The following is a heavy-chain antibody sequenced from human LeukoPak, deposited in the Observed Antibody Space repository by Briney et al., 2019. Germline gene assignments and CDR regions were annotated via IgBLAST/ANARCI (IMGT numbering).Heavy chain of an antibody. V-gene: IGHV4-39*07. D-gene: IGHD3-10*01. CDR3: ARDSGTTGEVKFDP. CDR2: LYYSGKT. J-gene: IGHJ5*02. CDR1: DDSISSSTYY. Sequence: KASETLSLTCIISDDSISSSTYYWGWIRQPPGKGLEWIGTLYYSGKTYYNPSLKSRVTMSVDTSKNKFSLKLSSVTAADTAVYYCARDSGTTGEVKFDPWGQGTLVTVSS.